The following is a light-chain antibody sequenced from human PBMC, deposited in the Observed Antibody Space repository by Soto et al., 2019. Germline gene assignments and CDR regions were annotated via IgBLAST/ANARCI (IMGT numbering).Light chain of an antibody. CDR2: AAS. J-gene: IGKJ2*01. V-gene: IGKV1-39*01. CDR1: QSISSY. CDR3: QQSYSTPPYT. Sequence: DIPMTQSPSPLSASVGDRVTITCRASQSISSYLNWYQQKLGKAPKLLIYAASSLQSGVPSRFSGSGSGTDFTLTISSLQPEDFATYYCQQSYSTPPYTFGQGTKLEIK.